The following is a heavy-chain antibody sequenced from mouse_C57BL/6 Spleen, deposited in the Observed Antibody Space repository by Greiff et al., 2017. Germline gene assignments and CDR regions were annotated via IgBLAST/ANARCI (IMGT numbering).Heavy chain of an antibody. CDR2: SRNKANDYTT. J-gene: IGHJ1*01. CDR1: GFTFSDFY. V-gene: IGHV7-1*02. D-gene: IGHD2-12*01. Sequence: EVKLVESGGGLVQPGGSLRLSCATSGFTFSDFYMEWVRQPPGKRLEWIAASRNKANDYTTEYSASVKGRFIVSRDTSQSILYRQMNALRAEDTAIYYCASDGYDWYFDVWGAGTTVTVSS. CDR3: ASDGYDWYFDV.